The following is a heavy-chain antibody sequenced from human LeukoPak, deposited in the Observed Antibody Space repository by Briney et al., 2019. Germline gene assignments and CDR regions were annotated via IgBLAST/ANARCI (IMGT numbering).Heavy chain of an antibody. J-gene: IGHJ5*02. Sequence: GESLKISCKGSGYSFTSYWISWVRQMPGKGLEWMGRIDPSDSYTNYSPSFHGHVTISADKSISTAYLQWSSLKASDTAMYYCARRSGGYSSSWYYDWFDPWGQGTLVTVSS. CDR2: IDPSDSYT. D-gene: IGHD6-13*01. V-gene: IGHV5-10-1*01. CDR3: ARRSGGYSSSWYYDWFDP. CDR1: GYSFTSYW.